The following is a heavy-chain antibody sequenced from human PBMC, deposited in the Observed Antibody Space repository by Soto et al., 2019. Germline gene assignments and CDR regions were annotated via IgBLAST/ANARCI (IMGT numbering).Heavy chain of an antibody. V-gene: IGHV1-3*05. CDR1: GYTFTSYA. J-gene: IGHJ4*02. Sequence: QVQLVQSGAEEKKPGASVKDSCKASGYTFTSYAMHWVRQAPGQRLEWMGWINAGNGNTKYSQKFQGRVTITRDTSASTAYMELSSVGSEDTAVYYCARGERVVGDYWGQGTLVTVSS. CDR2: INAGNGNT. CDR3: ARGERVVGDY. D-gene: IGHD2-15*01.